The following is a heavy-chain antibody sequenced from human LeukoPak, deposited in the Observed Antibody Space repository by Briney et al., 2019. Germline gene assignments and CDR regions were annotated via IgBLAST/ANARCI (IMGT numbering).Heavy chain of an antibody. CDR3: ARGGDYGDYQGT. V-gene: IGHV3-48*01. Sequence: PGGSLRLSCAASGFTFSHYNVNWVRQAPGKGLEWISYIRNDGGSIYYAHSVRGRFTISRDNAKSSLYLQMNSLGAEDTAVYYCARGGDYGDYQGTWGQGTLVTVSS. J-gene: IGHJ5*02. CDR1: GFTFSHYN. CDR2: IRNDGGSI. D-gene: IGHD4-17*01.